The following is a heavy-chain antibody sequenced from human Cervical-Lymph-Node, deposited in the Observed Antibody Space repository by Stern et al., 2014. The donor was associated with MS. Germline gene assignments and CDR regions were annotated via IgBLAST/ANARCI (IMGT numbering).Heavy chain of an antibody. Sequence: ESGPALVKPTQTLTLTCTFSGFSLSTSGMCVSWIRPPPGKALEWLALIDWDYDKYYSTSLKTRLTISKDTSKNQVVLTMTNMDPVDTATYYCARIRGFLDDAFDIWGQGTMVTVSS. J-gene: IGHJ3*02. CDR2: IDWDYDK. V-gene: IGHV2-70*01. CDR1: GFSLSTSGMC. D-gene: IGHD1-1*01. CDR3: ARIRGFLDDAFDI.